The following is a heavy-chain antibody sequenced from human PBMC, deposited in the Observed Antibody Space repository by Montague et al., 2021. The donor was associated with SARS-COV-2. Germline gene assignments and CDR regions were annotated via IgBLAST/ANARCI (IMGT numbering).Heavy chain of an antibody. J-gene: IGHJ5*02. V-gene: IGHV4-39*01. D-gene: IGHD3-22*01. Sequence: SETLSLTCTVSGGSISSSSYYWGWIRQPPGKGLEWIGSIYYSGSTYYNPSLKSRVTISVDTSKNQFSLKLSSVTAADTAVYYCARQEYYSVSSGYGRMDWFDPWGQGTLVTVSS. CDR1: GGSISSSSYY. CDR2: IYYSGST. CDR3: ARQEYYSVSSGYGRMDWFDP.